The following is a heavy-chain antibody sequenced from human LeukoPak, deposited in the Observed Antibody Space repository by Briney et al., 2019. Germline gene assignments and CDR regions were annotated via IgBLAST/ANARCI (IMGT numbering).Heavy chain of an antibody. V-gene: IGHV1-2*02. CDR1: GYTFTGYY. J-gene: IGHJ1*01. CDR2: INPNSGGT. D-gene: IGHD2-2*01. CDR3: ARDLDCSSTSCFDRVEYSQH. Sequence: ASVRVSCKASGYTFTGYYMQWVRQAPGQGLEWMGWINPNSGGTKYAPKFQDRVTMSRDTSINTAYMELSRLTSDDTAVYFCARDLDCSSTSCFDRVEYSQHWGQGTLVTVSS.